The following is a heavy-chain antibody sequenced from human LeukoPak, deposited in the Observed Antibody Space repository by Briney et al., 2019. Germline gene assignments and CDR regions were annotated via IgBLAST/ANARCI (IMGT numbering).Heavy chain of an antibody. Sequence: GGSLRLSCAASEFTFSTYGMHWDRPAPGKGLEGVAIISYDGSYKFYADSVKGRFTSSRDNSKSTLYLQMNSLSAEDTAVYYCAKDRYSGLNTIDYWGQGTLVTVSS. V-gene: IGHV3-30*18. J-gene: IGHJ4*02. CDR3: AKDRYSGLNTIDY. CDR2: ISYDGSYK. D-gene: IGHD6-13*01. CDR1: EFTFSTYG.